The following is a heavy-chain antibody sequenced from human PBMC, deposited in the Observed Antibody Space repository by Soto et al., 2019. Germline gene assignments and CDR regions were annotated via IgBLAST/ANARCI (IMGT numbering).Heavy chain of an antibody. CDR1: GYTFTSYA. CDR2: ISAYNGNT. J-gene: IGHJ5*02. D-gene: IGHD6-13*01. V-gene: IGHV1-18*01. Sequence: QVQLVQSGAEVKKPGASVKVSCKASGYTFTSYAISWVRQAPGQGLEWMGWISAYNGNTNYAQKLQGRVTMTTDASTSTAYMELRSLRSADTAVYYCARSSGSSWMFYWFDPWGQGTLVTVSS. CDR3: ARSSGSSWMFYWFDP.